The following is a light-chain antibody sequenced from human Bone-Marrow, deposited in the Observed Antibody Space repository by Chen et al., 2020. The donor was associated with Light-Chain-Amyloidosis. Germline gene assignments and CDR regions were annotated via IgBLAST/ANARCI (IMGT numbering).Light chain of an antibody. J-gene: IGKJ1*01. CDR3: QQYNSYSTWT. Sequence: DIQITQSPSTMSASIGDRVTITCRASQTVSNWVAWYQQRPVKAPKVLIYKESRLEWGVPLRFSGSGSGTEFTITISSLQPDDCATYDCQQYNSYSTWTFGQGTKVDLK. V-gene: IGKV1-5*03. CDR1: QTVSNW. CDR2: KES.